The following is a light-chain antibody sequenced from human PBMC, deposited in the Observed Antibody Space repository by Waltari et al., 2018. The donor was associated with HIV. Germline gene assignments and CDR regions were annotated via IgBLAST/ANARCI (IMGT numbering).Light chain of an antibody. CDR1: QGISSR. V-gene: IGKV1-12*01. Sequence: DIQMTQSPSSVSASVGDRVTITCRASQGISSRLAWFQQKPGKAPKLLIYAASTLENGVPSRFSGGGSGTNFNLTLSGLQPEDFATYYCQQANNFPYTFGQGTKLGIK. CDR2: AAS. J-gene: IGKJ2*01. CDR3: QQANNFPYT.